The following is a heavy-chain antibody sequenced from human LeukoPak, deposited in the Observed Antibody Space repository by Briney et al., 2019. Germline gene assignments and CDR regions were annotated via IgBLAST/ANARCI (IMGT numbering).Heavy chain of an antibody. J-gene: IGHJ4*02. CDR3: AKCPTTTVVTPTGPDX. V-gene: IGHV3-23*01. CDR1: GFTFSSYA. D-gene: IGHD4-17*01. Sequence: GGSLRLSCAASGFTFSSYAMSWVRQAPGKGLEWVSAISGSGGSTYYADSVKGRFTISRDNSKNTLYLQMNSLRAEDTAVYYCAKCPTTTVVTPTGPDXWGQGTLVTXSS. CDR2: ISGSGGST.